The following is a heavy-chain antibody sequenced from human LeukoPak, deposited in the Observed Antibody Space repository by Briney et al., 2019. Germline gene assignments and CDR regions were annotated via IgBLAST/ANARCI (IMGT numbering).Heavy chain of an antibody. J-gene: IGHJ5*02. D-gene: IGHD3-16*01. Sequence: SETLSLTCAVSGGSISSYYWNWIRQPPGKGLEWIGYIYYSGSTNYNPSLKSRVTISVDTSKNQFSLNLTSVTAADTAVYYCARFTPQGYGWGGYNRFDPWGQGTLVTVSS. V-gene: IGHV4-59*01. CDR3: ARFTPQGYGWGGYNRFDP. CDR2: IYYSGST. CDR1: GGSISSYY.